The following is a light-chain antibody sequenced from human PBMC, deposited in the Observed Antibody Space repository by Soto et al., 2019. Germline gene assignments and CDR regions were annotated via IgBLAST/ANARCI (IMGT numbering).Light chain of an antibody. J-gene: IGKJ3*01. CDR3: QKGYSTLPIT. Sequence: DIQMTQSPSSLSASVGDRVTITCRASQSISNYLNWYQQKPGKAPKLLIYAASSLHSGVPSRFSGSGSGTVFTLTITSLQPEDFATYYCQKGYSTLPITVGPGPKVDIK. CDR2: AAS. V-gene: IGKV1-39*01. CDR1: QSISNY.